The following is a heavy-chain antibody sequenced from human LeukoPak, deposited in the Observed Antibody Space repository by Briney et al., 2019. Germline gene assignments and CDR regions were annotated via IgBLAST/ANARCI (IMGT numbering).Heavy chain of an antibody. J-gene: IGHJ4*02. CDR1: GFTFSSYW. V-gene: IGHV3-74*01. CDR3: ASYHDSSGYLFDY. CDR2: INSDGSST. Sequence: GGSLRLSCAASGFTFSSYWMHWVRQAPGKGLGWVSRINSDGSSTSYADSVKGRFTISRDNAKNTLYLQMNSLRAEDTAVYYCASYHDSSGYLFDYWGQGTLVTVSS. D-gene: IGHD3-22*01.